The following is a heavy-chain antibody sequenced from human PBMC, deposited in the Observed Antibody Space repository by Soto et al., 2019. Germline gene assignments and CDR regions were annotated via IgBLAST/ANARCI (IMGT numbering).Heavy chain of an antibody. Sequence: SETLSLTCTVSGGSISSYYWSWIRQPPGKGLEWIGYIYYSWSTNYNPSLKSRVTISVDTSKNQFSLKLSSVTAADTAVYYCARHVGYYDSSGYPTYYSDHRGQGTLVTVSS. CDR3: ARHVGYYDSSGYPTYYSDH. D-gene: IGHD3-22*01. CDR1: GGSISSYY. J-gene: IGHJ4*02. V-gene: IGHV4-59*01. CDR2: IYYSWST.